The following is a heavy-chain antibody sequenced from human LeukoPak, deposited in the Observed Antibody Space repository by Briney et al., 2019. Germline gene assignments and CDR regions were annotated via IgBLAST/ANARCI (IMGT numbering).Heavy chain of an antibody. V-gene: IGHV3-23*01. D-gene: IGHD3-10*01. Sequence: PGGSLRLSCAASGFTFSSHVMSWVRQAPGKGLEWVSVISGSGSSTYYADSVKGRFTFSRDNARNTLFVQMNSLRAEDTALYYCARDYYGAGSHDYWGQGTLVTVSS. CDR3: ARDYYGAGSHDY. CDR1: GFTFSSHV. J-gene: IGHJ4*02. CDR2: ISGSGSST.